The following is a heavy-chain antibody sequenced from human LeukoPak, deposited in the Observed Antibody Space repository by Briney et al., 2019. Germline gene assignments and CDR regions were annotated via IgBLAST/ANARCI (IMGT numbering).Heavy chain of an antibody. D-gene: IGHD3-3*01. Sequence: GGSLRLSCAASGFTFSSYGMHWVRQAPGKGLEWVAVISYDGSNKYYAGSVKGRFTISRDNSKNTLYLQMNSLRAEDTAVYYCAKDQLIWSGYSPGSFDYWGQGTLVTVSS. J-gene: IGHJ4*02. CDR3: AKDQLIWSGYSPGSFDY. V-gene: IGHV3-30*18. CDR1: GFTFSSYG. CDR2: ISYDGSNK.